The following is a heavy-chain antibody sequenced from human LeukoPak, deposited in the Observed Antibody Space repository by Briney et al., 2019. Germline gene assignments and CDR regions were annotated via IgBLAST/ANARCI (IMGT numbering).Heavy chain of an antibody. CDR1: GGSISSGSYY. J-gene: IGHJ4*02. D-gene: IGHD1/OR15-1a*01. Sequence: SETLSLTCTVSGGSISSGSYYWGWIRQPPGKGLEWIGSIYYSGSTYYNPSLKSRVTISVDTSKNQFSLKLSSVTAADTAVYYCARLGTGTNCFDYWGQGTLVTVSS. CDR3: ARLGTGTNCFDY. V-gene: IGHV4-39*01. CDR2: IYYSGST.